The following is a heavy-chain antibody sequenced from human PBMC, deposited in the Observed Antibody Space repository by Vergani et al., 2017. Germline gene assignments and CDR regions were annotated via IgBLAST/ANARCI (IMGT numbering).Heavy chain of an antibody. CDR1: GFTFDDYA. CDR2: ISWNSGRI. D-gene: IGHD2-21*01. V-gene: IGHV3-9*01. CDR3: AKVASLRSYYYSYYMDV. J-gene: IGHJ6*03. Sequence: EVQLVESGGGLVQPGRSLRLSCAASGFTFDDYAMHWVRQAPGKGLEWVSGISWNSGRIGYADSVKGRFTISRDNAKNSLYLQMNSLRAEDTAVYYCAKVASLRSYYYSYYMDVWGKGTTVTVS.